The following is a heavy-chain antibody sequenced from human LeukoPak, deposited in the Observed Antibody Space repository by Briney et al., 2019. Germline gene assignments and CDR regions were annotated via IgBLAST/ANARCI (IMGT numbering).Heavy chain of an antibody. CDR2: IYYSGTT. Sequence: KPSETLSLTCTVSGDSIRTSSYYWGWIRQPPGKGLEWIGSIYYSGTTYYNPSLKSRVAISMDTSKNQFSLKLSSVTAADTAMYYCARQFYHDSSGADYWGQGALVTVSS. J-gene: IGHJ4*02. CDR1: GDSIRTSSYY. V-gene: IGHV4-39*01. CDR3: ARQFYHDSSGADY. D-gene: IGHD3-22*01.